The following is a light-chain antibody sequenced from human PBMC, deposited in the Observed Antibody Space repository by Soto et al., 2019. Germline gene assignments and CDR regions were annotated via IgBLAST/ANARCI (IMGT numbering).Light chain of an antibody. CDR3: QQSDSTPFT. CDR1: QSISNS. J-gene: IGKJ3*01. CDR2: ASS. Sequence: DIQMTQSPSSLSASVGDRVTITCRASQSISNSVNWYQQKPGKAPNLLIYASSSFEGGVPSRFSGSGSGTVFTLTISSLQPEDSATYYCQQSDSTPFTFGPGTKVQI. V-gene: IGKV1-39*01.